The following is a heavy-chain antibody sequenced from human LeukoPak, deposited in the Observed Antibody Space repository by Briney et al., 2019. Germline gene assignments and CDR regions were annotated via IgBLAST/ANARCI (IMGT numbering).Heavy chain of an antibody. Sequence: SETLSLTCTVSGGSISSYYWSWIRQPPGKGLEWIGYIYYSGSTNYNPSLKSRATISLDKSKNQFSLKLNSVTAADTAVYYCARGYCSSTSCYAFDPWGQGTLVTVSS. CDR2: IYYSGST. CDR3: ARGYCSSTSCYAFDP. D-gene: IGHD2-2*01. J-gene: IGHJ5*02. CDR1: GGSISSYY. V-gene: IGHV4-59*12.